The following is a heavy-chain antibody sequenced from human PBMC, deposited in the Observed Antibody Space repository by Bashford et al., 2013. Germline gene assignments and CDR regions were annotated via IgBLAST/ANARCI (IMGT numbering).Heavy chain of an antibody. J-gene: IGHJ3*02. V-gene: IGHV1-18*01. CDR1: GYTFTSYG. Sequence: ASVKGLPARASGYTFTSYGISWVRQAPGQGLEWMGWISAYNGNTNYAQKLQGRVTMTTDTSTSTAYMELRSLRSDDTAVYYCARLRYFDWLFGLGAFDIWGAKGQWSPSPQ. D-gene: IGHD3-9*01. CDR3: ARLRYFDWLFGLGAFDI. CDR2: ISAYNGNT.